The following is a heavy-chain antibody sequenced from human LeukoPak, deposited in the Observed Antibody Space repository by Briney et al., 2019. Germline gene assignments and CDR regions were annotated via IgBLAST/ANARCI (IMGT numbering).Heavy chain of an antibody. Sequence: SETLSLTCAVYGGSFSGYYWSWIRQPPGKGLEWIGEINHSGSTNYNPSLKSRVTISVDTSKTQFSLKLSSVTAADTAAYYCARGMAATVWFDPWGQGTLVTVSS. CDR2: INHSGST. CDR3: ARGMAATVWFDP. V-gene: IGHV4-34*01. J-gene: IGHJ5*02. D-gene: IGHD2-15*01. CDR1: GGSFSGYY.